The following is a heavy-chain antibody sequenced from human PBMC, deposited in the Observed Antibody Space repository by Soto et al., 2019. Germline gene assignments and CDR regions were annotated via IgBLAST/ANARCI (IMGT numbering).Heavy chain of an antibody. D-gene: IGHD6-6*01. CDR2: IYPGDSDP. J-gene: IGHJ6*02. CDR3: ARRLIGYSSSYDYYYSGRDV. Sequence: GESLKISCKGSGYTFTSYWISWVRQMPGKGLEGMGIIYPGDSDPRYSPSFQGQVTISAEKSISTAYLQWSSLKASDNAMYYCARRLIGYSSSYDYYYSGRDVWGPGTTVTVSS. CDR1: GYTFTSYW. V-gene: IGHV5-51*01.